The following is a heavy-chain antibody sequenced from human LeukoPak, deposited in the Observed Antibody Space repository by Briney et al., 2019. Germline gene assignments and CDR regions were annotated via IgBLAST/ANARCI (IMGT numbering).Heavy chain of an antibody. CDR3: ARASAQFDWLSPILGYYVMDV. Sequence: PGGSLRLSCATSGFTFSAYSMNWVRQAPGKGLEWVSSISTSASYIYYADSVKGRFTISRDNAKNSLFLQMTSLRAEDTVVYYCARASAQFDWLSPILGYYVMDVWGQGTTVTVSS. V-gene: IGHV3-21*01. CDR1: GFTFSAYS. CDR2: ISTSASYI. D-gene: IGHD3-9*01. J-gene: IGHJ6*02.